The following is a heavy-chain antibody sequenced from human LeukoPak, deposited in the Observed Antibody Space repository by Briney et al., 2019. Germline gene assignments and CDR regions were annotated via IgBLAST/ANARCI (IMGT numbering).Heavy chain of an antibody. Sequence: SETPSLTCTVSGGSISSYYWSWIRQPPGKGLEWIGYIYYSGSTNYNPSLKSRVTISVDTSKNQFSLKLSSVTAADTAVYYCAREEYCSGGSCFGYWGQGTLVTVSS. J-gene: IGHJ4*02. V-gene: IGHV4-59*01. CDR2: IYYSGST. CDR1: GGSISSYY. D-gene: IGHD2-15*01. CDR3: AREEYCSGGSCFGY.